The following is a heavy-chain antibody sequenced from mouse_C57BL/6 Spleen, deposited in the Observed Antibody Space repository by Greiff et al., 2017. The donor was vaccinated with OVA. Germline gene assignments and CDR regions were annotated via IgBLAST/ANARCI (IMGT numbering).Heavy chain of an antibody. CDR2: IYPSDSET. CDR1: GYTFTSYW. V-gene: IGHV1-61*01. J-gene: IGHJ1*03. CDR3: ARRAYGNYRNWYFDV. Sequence: QVQLQQPGAELVRPGSSVKLSCKASGYTFTSYWMDWVKQRPGQGLEWIGNIYPSDSETHYNQKFKDKATLTVDKSSSTAYMQLSSLTSEDSAVYYCARRAYGNYRNWYFDVWGTGTTVTVSS. D-gene: IGHD2-1*01.